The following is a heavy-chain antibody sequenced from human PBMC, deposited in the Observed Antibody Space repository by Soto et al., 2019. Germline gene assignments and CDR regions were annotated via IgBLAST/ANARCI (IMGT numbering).Heavy chain of an antibody. CDR3: ARDGGSSRQWDAFDI. CDR2: IYYSGST. V-gene: IGHV4-59*01. D-gene: IGHD1-26*01. CDR1: GGSISSYY. J-gene: IGHJ3*02. Sequence: QVQLQESGPGLVKPSETLSLTCTVSGGSISSYYWSWIRQPPGKGLEWIGYIYYSGSTNYNPSLKRRVTISVDTSKNQFSLKLSSVTAADTAVYYCARDGGSSRQWDAFDIWGQGTMVTVSS.